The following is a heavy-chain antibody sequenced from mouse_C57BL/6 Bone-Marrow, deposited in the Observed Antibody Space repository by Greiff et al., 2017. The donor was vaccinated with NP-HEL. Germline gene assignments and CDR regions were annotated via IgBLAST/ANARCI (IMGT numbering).Heavy chain of an antibody. CDR3: ARGEIYYGPWYFDV. CDR2: ISGGGGNT. D-gene: IGHD2-1*01. J-gene: IGHJ1*03. CDR1: GFTFSSYT. V-gene: IGHV5-9*01. Sequence: EVNVVESGGGLVKPGGSLKLSCAASGFTFSSYTMSWVRQTPEKRLEWVATISGGGGNTYYPDSVKGRFTISRDNAKNTLYLQMSSLRSEDTALYYCARGEIYYGPWYFDVWGTGTTVTVSS.